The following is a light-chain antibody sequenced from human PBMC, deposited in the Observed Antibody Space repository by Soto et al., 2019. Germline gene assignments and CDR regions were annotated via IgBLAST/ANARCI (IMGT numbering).Light chain of an antibody. V-gene: IGLV2-8*01. CDR2: DVT. Sequence: QSVLTQPPSASGSPGQSVTISCTGASSDVGGYNFVSWYQHHPGKAPRLMIYDVTQRPSGVPDRFSGSKSGNTASLTVSGLQVDDEAYYYCSSYAGSSIPVAFGGGTQLTVL. CDR3: SSYAGSSIPVA. J-gene: IGLJ2*01. CDR1: SSDVGGYNF.